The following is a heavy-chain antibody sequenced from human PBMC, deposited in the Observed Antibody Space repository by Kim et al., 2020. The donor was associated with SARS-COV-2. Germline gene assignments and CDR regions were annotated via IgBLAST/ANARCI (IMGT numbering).Heavy chain of an antibody. Sequence: ASVKVSCKASGYTFTTYTAHWVRQAPGQRLEWLGWINAGPGVTKYSERFQDRLTLTRDTSASTAYMEMSSLTSEDTAVYFSARSPRITLVRGADFDYWGQ. V-gene: IGHV1-3*01. D-gene: IGHD3-10*01. J-gene: IGHJ4*02. CDR3: ARSPRITLVRGADFDY. CDR1: GYTFTTYT. CDR2: INAGPGVT.